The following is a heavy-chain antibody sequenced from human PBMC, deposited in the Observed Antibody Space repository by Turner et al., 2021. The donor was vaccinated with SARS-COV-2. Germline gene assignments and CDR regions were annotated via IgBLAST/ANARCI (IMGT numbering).Heavy chain of an antibody. V-gene: IGHV3-11*06. Sequence: QVQLVESGGGLVTPGGSLRLSCAASGFTFSDYYMSWIRQAQGKGLEWVSYISSSSSYTNYADSVKGRFTISRDNAKNSLYLKMNSLRAEDTAVYYCAGAYDYLYKWGQGTLVTVSS. CDR3: AGAYDYLYK. CDR2: ISSSSSYT. D-gene: IGHD3-16*01. J-gene: IGHJ4*01. CDR1: GFTFSDYY.